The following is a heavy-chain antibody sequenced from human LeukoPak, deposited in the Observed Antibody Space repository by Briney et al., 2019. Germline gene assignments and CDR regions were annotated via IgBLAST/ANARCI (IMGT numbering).Heavy chain of an antibody. D-gene: IGHD6-19*01. CDR1: GFSFVNYA. CDR3: AKGRSAWYGPADS. Sequence: GGSLRLSCAASGFSFVNYAMCWGRQSPGKGLEWVSGISWTSNNIASADSVKGRFTISRDNAKTSLYLQTSSLRPDNTALYYCAKGRSAWYGPADSWGQGTLVTVSS. V-gene: IGHV3-9*01. J-gene: IGHJ4*02. CDR2: ISWTSNNI.